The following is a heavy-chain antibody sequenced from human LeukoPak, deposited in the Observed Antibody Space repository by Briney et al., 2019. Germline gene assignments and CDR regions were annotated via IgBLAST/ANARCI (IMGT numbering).Heavy chain of an antibody. CDR3: ARGIVATTKGLDY. D-gene: IGHD5-12*01. Sequence: GGSLRLSCAASGFTSSSYEMNWVRQAPGKGLEWVSYISTSGSTIYYADSVKGRFTISRDNAKNSLYLQMNSLRAEDTAVYYCARGIVATTKGLDYWGQGTLVSVSS. CDR1: GFTSSSYE. V-gene: IGHV3-48*03. J-gene: IGHJ4*02. CDR2: ISTSGSTI.